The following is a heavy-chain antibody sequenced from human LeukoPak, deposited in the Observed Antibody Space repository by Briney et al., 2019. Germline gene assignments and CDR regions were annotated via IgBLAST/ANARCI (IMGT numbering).Heavy chain of an antibody. CDR1: GFTSTNFA. D-gene: IGHD3-16*01. J-gene: IGHJ4*02. CDR3: AADLSNPRMGASYLDS. V-gene: IGHV1-58*01. CDR2: IIVGSGAT. Sequence: SVKVSCKASGFTSTNFAVQWVRQARGQRLEWIGWIIVGSGATKCAQDFQERVTITRDLSTSTLYMEPRSLTSEDTAVYYCAADLSNPRMGASYLDSWGQGTLVTVSS.